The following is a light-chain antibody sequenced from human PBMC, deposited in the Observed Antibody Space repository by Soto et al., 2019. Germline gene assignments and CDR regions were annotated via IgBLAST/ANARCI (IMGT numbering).Light chain of an antibody. CDR1: QSISSW. CDR3: QKHNSYPLT. CDR2: AAS. V-gene: IGKV1-5*01. Sequence: DIQRTQSPSTLSASVGDRVTSTCRSSQSISSWLAWYQQRQGKAPKLLIYAASSLESGVTSRFSGSASGTEFTLTISSLQTDDFAPYYCQKHNSYPLTLGGGTKVDIK. J-gene: IGKJ4*02.